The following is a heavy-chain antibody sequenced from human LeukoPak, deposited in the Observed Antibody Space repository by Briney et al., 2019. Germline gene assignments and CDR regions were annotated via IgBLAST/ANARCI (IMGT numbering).Heavy chain of an antibody. Sequence: GRSLRLSCAASGFTFSSYAMHWVRQAPGKGLEWVAVISYDGSNKYYADSVKGRFTISRDNSKNTLYLQMNSLRAEDTAVYYCARDIHGDLYSFDYWGQGTLVTVSS. D-gene: IGHD4-17*01. V-gene: IGHV3-30-3*01. CDR3: ARDIHGDLYSFDY. CDR2: ISYDGSNK. CDR1: GFTFSSYA. J-gene: IGHJ4*02.